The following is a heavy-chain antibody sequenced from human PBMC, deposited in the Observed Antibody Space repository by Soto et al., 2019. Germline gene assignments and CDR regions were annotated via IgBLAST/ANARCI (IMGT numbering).Heavy chain of an antibody. CDR2: ISSSSSYI. J-gene: IGHJ4*02. V-gene: IGHV3-21*01. D-gene: IGHD6-13*01. CDR1: GFTFSSYS. CDR3: ARLTAITAAGPFDY. Sequence: EVQLVESGGGLVKPGGSLRLSCAASGFTFSSYSMNWVRQAPGKGLEWVSSISSSSSYIYYADSVKGQFTISRDNAKNSLYLQMNSLRAEDTAVYYCARLTAITAAGPFDYWGQGTLVTVSS.